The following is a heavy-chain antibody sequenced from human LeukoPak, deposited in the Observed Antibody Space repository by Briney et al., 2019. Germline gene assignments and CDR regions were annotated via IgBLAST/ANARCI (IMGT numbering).Heavy chain of an antibody. Sequence: ASVKSSCKASGYTFTIYGISWGRQAPGQGLEWMGWNSAYNGHTNYAQKLQGRVTMTTDTSTSTAYMELRSLRSDDTAVYYCARGQQWLGYYFDYWGQGTLVTVSS. J-gene: IGHJ4*02. D-gene: IGHD6-19*01. CDR3: ARGQQWLGYYFDY. V-gene: IGHV1-18*01. CDR1: GYTFTIYG. CDR2: NSAYNGHT.